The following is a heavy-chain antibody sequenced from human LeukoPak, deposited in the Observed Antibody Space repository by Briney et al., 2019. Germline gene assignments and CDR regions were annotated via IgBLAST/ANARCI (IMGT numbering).Heavy chain of an antibody. Sequence: PSETLSLTCTVSGGSISSGGYYWRWIRQHPGKGLEWIGYIYYSGNTYYNPSLKSRITISIDTSNDQFSLTLSPVTAADTAVFYCARYRSSGLDYWGQGTLVTVSS. V-gene: IGHV4-31*03. CDR3: ARYRSSGLDY. CDR2: IYYSGNT. J-gene: IGHJ4*02. D-gene: IGHD6-6*01. CDR1: GGSISSGGYY.